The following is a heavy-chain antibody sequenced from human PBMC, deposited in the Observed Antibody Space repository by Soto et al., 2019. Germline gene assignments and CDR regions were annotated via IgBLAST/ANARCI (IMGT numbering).Heavy chain of an antibody. CDR1: GYTFTSYG. CDR3: ARDIVVITSFCMDV. V-gene: IGHV1-18*01. J-gene: IGHJ6*02. CDR2: ISAYNGNT. D-gene: IGHD3-22*01. Sequence: ASVKVSCKASGYTFTSYGISWVRQAPGQGLEWMGWISAYNGNTNYAQKLQGRVTMTTDTSTSTAYMELRSLRSGDTAVYYCARDIVVITSFCMDVWGQGTTVTVSS.